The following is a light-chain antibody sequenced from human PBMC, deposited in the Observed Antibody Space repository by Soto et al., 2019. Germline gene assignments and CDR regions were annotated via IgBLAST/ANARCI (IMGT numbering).Light chain of an antibody. J-gene: IGKJ3*01. CDR3: QQYHSYPFT. V-gene: IGKV1-5*03. CDR2: KAS. CDR1: QSITNW. Sequence: QMTQSPSTLSASVGDRLSITCRASQSITNWLAWYQQKPGKAPKLLIYKASSLQSEVPSRFSGSASGPEFTLTISSLQPDDFATYHCQQYHSYPFTFGPGTKVDIK.